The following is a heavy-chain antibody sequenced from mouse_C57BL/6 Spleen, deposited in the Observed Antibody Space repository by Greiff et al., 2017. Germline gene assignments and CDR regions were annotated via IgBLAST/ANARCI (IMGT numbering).Heavy chain of an antibody. V-gene: IGHV1-63*01. J-gene: IGHJ4*01. CDR3: ARYDYEGKYYAMDY. CDR1: GYTFTNYW. CDR2: IYPGGGYT. D-gene: IGHD2-4*01. Sequence: VQLQQSGAELVRPGTSVKMSCKASGYTFTNYWIGWAKQRPGHGLEWIGDIYPGGGYTNYNEKFKGKATLTADKSSSTAYMQFSSLTSEDSAIYYCARYDYEGKYYAMDYWGQGTSVTVSS.